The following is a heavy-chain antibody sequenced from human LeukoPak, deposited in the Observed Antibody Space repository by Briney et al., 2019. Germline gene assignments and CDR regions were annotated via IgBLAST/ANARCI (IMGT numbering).Heavy chain of an antibody. V-gene: IGHV4-39*07. CDR2: VYHSGIT. CDR1: GGSITNTNYY. CDR3: ARAPRYYYDSSGYSV. J-gene: IGHJ6*02. Sequence: SETLSLTCTVSGGSITNTNYYWAWIRQPPGEGLEWIGSVYHSGITYYPPSLKSRVTISVDTSKNQLSLKLSSVTAADTAVYYCARAPRYYYDSSGYSVWGQGTTVTVSS. D-gene: IGHD3-22*01.